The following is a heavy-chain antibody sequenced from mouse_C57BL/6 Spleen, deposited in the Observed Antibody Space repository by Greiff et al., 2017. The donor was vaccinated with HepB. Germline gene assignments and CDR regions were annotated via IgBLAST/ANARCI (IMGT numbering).Heavy chain of an antibody. CDR2: IWSGGST. CDR1: GFSLTSYG. CDR3: ARKATEGYFDY. V-gene: IGHV2-2*01. J-gene: IGHJ2*01. Sequence: VHLVESGPGLVQPSQSLSITCTVSGFSLTSYGVHWVRQSPGKGLEWLGVIWSGGSTDYNAAFISRLSISKDNSKSQVFFKMSSLKADDTAIYYCARKATEGYFDYWGQGTTLTVSS.